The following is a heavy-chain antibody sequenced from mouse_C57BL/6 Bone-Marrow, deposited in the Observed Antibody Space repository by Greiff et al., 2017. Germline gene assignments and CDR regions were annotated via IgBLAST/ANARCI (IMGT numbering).Heavy chain of an antibody. CDR3: ARGGYYWDY. CDR2: IDPSDSYT. CDR1: GYTFTSYW. D-gene: IGHD3-1*01. Sequence: QVQLQQPGAELVMPGASVKLSCKASGYTFTSYWMHWVKQRPGQGLEWIGEIDPSDSYTNYNQKFKGKSTLTVDKSSSTAYMQLSSLTSEDSAVYYCARGGYYWDYWGQGTTLTVSS. J-gene: IGHJ2*01. V-gene: IGHV1-69*01.